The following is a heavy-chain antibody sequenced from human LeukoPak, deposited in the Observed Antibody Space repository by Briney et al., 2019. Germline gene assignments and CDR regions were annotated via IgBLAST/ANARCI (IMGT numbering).Heavy chain of an antibody. V-gene: IGHV1-2*02. Sequence: ASVKVSCKASGYTFTGYYMHWVRQAPGQGLEWMGWINSNSGGANYAQKFQGRVTMTRDTSISTAYMELSRLRSDDTAVYYCARGLVGATAALEGPWGQGTLVTVSS. CDR1: GYTFTGYY. CDR3: ARGLVGATAALEGP. J-gene: IGHJ5*02. D-gene: IGHD1-26*01. CDR2: INSNSGGA.